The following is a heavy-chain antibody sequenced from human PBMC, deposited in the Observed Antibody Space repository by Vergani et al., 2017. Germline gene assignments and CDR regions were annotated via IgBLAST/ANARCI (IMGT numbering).Heavy chain of an antibody. Sequence: EVQLVESGGGLVQPGGSLRLSCAASGFTFSSYWMSWVRQAPGKGLEWVANIKQDGSEKYYVDSVKGRFTISRDNAKNSLYLQMNSLRAEDTAVYYCAKGEITMIVVVIAADYWGQGTLVTVSS. J-gene: IGHJ4*02. D-gene: IGHD3-22*01. CDR2: IKQDGSEK. CDR1: GFTFSSYW. CDR3: AKGEITMIVVVIAADY. V-gene: IGHV3-7*03.